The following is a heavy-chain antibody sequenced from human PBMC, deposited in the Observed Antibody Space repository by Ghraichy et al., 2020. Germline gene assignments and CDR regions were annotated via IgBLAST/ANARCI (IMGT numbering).Heavy chain of an antibody. Sequence: LTCVASGFTFSSYWMNWVRQAPGKGLEWVANIKQDGSEIHYVDSVKGRFTISRDNAKNSLYLQMNSLRAEDTAVYYCARDRAMDDCWGQGTLVTVSS. CDR2: IKQDGSEI. CDR3: ARDRAMDDC. CDR1: GFTFSSYW. D-gene: IGHD2-2*01. J-gene: IGHJ4*02. V-gene: IGHV3-7*03.